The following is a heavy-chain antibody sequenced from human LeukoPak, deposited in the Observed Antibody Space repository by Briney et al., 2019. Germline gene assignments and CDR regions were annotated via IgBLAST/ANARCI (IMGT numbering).Heavy chain of an antibody. V-gene: IGHV3-48*02. CDR2: ISSSGNAI. J-gene: IGHJ3*02. D-gene: IGHD1-26*01. Sequence: GGSLRLSRAASRFTFSSYSMNWVRQAPGKRLEWVSYISSSGNAIYYADSVKGRFTISRDNAKNSLYLQMNSLRDEDTAVYYCARGPSGSYIDAFDIWGQGTLVTVSS. CDR1: RFTFSSYS. CDR3: ARGPSGSYIDAFDI.